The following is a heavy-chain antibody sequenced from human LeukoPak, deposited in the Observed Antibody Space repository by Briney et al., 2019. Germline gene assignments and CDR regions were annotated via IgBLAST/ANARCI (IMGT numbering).Heavy chain of an antibody. V-gene: IGHV1-24*01. Sequence: GASVKVSCKVSGYTLTELSMHWVRQAPGKGLEWMGGFDPEDGETIYARKFQGRVTMTEDTSTDTAYMELSSLRSEDTAVYYCATREWELLGFDYWGQGTLVTVSS. D-gene: IGHD1-26*01. J-gene: IGHJ4*02. CDR1: GYTLTELS. CDR3: ATREWELLGFDY. CDR2: FDPEDGET.